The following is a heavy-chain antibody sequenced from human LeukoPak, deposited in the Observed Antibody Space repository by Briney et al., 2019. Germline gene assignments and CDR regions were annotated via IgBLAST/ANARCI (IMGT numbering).Heavy chain of an antibody. Sequence: SVKVSCKASGGTFSSYAISWVRQAPGQGLEWMGRIIPIFGTANYAQKLQGRVTMTTDTSTSTAYMELRSLRSDDTAVYYCAFSLYYYDSSGYYPDAFDIWGQGTMVTVSS. CDR1: GGTFSSYA. CDR2: IIPIFGTA. J-gene: IGHJ3*02. V-gene: IGHV1-69*05. CDR3: AFSLYYYDSSGYYPDAFDI. D-gene: IGHD3-22*01.